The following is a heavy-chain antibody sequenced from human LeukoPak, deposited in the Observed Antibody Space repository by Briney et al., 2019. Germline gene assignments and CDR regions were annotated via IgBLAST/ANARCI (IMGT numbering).Heavy chain of an antibody. V-gene: IGHV1-24*01. CDR2: FDPEDGET. D-gene: IGHD3-10*01. J-gene: IGHJ3*02. CDR3: ATENLGGSGSYCNDAFDI. Sequence: ASVKVSCKVSGYTLTELSMHWVLQAPGKGLEWMGGFDPEDGETIYAQKFQGRVTMTEDTSTDTAYMELSSLRSEDTAVYYCATENLGGSGSYCNDAFDIWGQGTMVTVSS. CDR1: GYTLTELS.